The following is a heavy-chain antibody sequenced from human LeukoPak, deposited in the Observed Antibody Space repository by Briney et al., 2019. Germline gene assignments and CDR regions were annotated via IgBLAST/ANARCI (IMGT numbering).Heavy chain of an antibody. CDR3: ATGGIYSSNFDY. Sequence: GESLKISRKGSGYTFIRFWIGWVRQVPGKGLEWMGIIYPGDSETRYSPSFQGQVTISVDKSISTAYLQWSSLKASDTAVYYCATGGIYSSNFDYWGQGTLVTVSS. V-gene: IGHV5-51*01. J-gene: IGHJ4*02. CDR2: IYPGDSET. D-gene: IGHD5-18*01. CDR1: GYTFIRFW.